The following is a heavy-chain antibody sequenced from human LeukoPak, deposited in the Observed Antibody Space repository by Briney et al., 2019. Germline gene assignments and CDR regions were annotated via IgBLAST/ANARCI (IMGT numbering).Heavy chain of an antibody. CDR1: GFSFSDFT. V-gene: IGHV3-7*01. CDR2: IKQDGSEK. Sequence: GGSLRLSCAASGFSFSDFTMSWVRQAPGKGLEWVANIKQDGSEKYYVDSVKGRFTISRDNAKNSLYLQMNSLRAEDTAVYYCARDRYSSSWYYHFDWFDPWGQGTLVTVSS. D-gene: IGHD6-13*01. J-gene: IGHJ5*02. CDR3: ARDRYSSSWYYHFDWFDP.